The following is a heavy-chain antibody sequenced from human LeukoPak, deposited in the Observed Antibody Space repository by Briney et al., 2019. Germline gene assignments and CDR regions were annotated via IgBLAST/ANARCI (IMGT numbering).Heavy chain of an antibody. CDR3: ARRSGTLWYFDL. CDR1: GGSISSTSYL. V-gene: IGHV4-61*05. Sequence: SETLSLTCSVSGGSISSTSYLWGWIRQPPGKGLEWIGRIYTSGSTNYNPSLKSRVTISVDTSKNQFSLNLNSVTAADTAVYYCARRSGTLWYFDLWGRGTLVTVSS. CDR2: IYTSGST. J-gene: IGHJ2*01. D-gene: IGHD1-26*01.